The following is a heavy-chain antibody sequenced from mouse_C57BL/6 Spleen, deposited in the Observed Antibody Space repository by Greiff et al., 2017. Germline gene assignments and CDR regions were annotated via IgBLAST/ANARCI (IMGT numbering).Heavy chain of an antibody. V-gene: IGHV1-64*01. CDR1: GYTFTSYW. CDR2: IHPNSGST. D-gene: IGHD1-1*01. J-gene: IGHJ1*03. CDR3: AGYGSSYRYFDV. Sequence: VKLMESGAELVKPGASVKLSCKASGYTFTSYWMHWVKQRPGQGLEWIGMIHPNSGSTNYNEKFKSKATLTVDKSSSTAYMQLSSLTSEDSAVYYCAGYGSSYRYFDVWGTGTTVTVSS.